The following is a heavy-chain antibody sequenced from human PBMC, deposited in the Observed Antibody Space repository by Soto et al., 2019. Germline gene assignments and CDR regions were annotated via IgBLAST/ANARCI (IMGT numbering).Heavy chain of an antibody. D-gene: IGHD4-17*01. CDR1: GGSISSYY. J-gene: IGHJ5*02. V-gene: IGHV4-59*01. Sequence: SETLSLTCTVSGGSISSYYWSWIRKHTGKGLEWIGYIYYSGSTNYNPSLKSRVTISVDTSKNQFSLKLSSVTAADTAVYYCARDATTVVTPPNWFDPWGQGTLVTVSS. CDR3: ARDATTVVTPPNWFDP. CDR2: IYYSGST.